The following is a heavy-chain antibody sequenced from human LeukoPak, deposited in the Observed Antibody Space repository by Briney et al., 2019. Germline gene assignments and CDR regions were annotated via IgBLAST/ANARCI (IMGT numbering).Heavy chain of an antibody. D-gene: IGHD5-24*01. V-gene: IGHV4-59*01. CDR3: ARGKMARGEFDY. CDR2: IYYSGST. Sequence: SETLSLTCTVSGGSISSYYWSWIRQPPGKGLEWIGYIYYSGSTNYNPSLKSRVTISVDTSKNQFSLKLSSVTAADTAVDYCARGKMARGEFDYWGQGTLVTVSS. CDR1: GGSISSYY. J-gene: IGHJ4*02.